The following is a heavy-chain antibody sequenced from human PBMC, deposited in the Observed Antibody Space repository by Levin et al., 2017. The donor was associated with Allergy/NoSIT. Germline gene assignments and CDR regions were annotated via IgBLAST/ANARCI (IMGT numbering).Heavy chain of an antibody. CDR1: GGSVSSDTYY. CDR2: IYYSGST. D-gene: IGHD5-18*01. V-gene: IGHV4-61*03. J-gene: IGHJ5*02. CDR3: ARGGRGYTYGYYWFDP. Sequence: GSLRLSCTVSGGSVSSDTYYWSWIRQPPGKGLEWIGYIYYSGSTNYNPSLKSRVTISVDTSKKHFSLKLSSVTAADTAVYYCARGGRGYTYGYYWFDPWGQGTLVTVSS.